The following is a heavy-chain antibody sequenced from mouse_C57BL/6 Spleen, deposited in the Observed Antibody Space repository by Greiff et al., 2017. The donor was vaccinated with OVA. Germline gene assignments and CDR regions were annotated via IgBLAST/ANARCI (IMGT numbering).Heavy chain of an antibody. CDR3: ARQGNYFYAMDY. CDR2: ISNGGGST. V-gene: IGHV5-12*01. Sequence: EVKLVESGGGLVQPGGSLKLSCAASGFTFSDYYMYWVRQTPEKRLEWVAYISNGGGSTYYPDTVKGRFTISRDNAKNTLYLQMSRLKSEDTAMYYCARQGNYFYAMDYWGQGTSVTVSS. CDR1: GFTFSDYY. J-gene: IGHJ4*01. D-gene: IGHD2-1*01.